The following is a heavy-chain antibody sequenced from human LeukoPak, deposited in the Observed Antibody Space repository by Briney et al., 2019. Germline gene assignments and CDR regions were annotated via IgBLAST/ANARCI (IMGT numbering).Heavy chain of an antibody. CDR3: AREPLEAAGLDN. Sequence: SETLSLTCTVSGGSVTSYYWSWIRQPPGKGLEWIGYISYSGTTNYNPSLKGRVTISVDTSKNQFSLKLTSVTAADTAIYYCAREPLEAAGLDNWGQGTLVPVS. D-gene: IGHD6-13*01. J-gene: IGHJ4*02. CDR2: ISYSGTT. CDR1: GGSVTSYY. V-gene: IGHV4-59*02.